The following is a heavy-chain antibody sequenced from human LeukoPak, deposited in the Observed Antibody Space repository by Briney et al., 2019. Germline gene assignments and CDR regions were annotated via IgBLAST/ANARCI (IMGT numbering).Heavy chain of an antibody. CDR1: GFTFSSYA. CDR2: ISGSGGST. CDR3: AKDPRVVPAAIDY. V-gene: IGHV3-23*01. D-gene: IGHD2-2*01. Sequence: GGSLRLSCAASGFTFSSYAMSWVRQASGKGLEWVSAISGSGGSTYYADSVKGRFTISRDNSKNTLYLPMNSLRAEDTAVYYCAKDPRVVPAAIDYWGQGTLVTVSS. J-gene: IGHJ4*02.